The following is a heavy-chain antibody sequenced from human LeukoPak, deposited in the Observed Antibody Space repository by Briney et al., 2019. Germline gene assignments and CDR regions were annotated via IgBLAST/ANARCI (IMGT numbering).Heavy chain of an antibody. CDR1: GGTFSSYA. V-gene: IGHV1-69*04. J-gene: IGHJ4*02. CDR2: IIPIFDEA. Sequence: SVKVSCKASGGTFSSYAISWVRQAPGQGLEWMGRIIPIFDEAIYAQKFRGRVAITADKSTSTAYMELSSLRLEDTAVYYCERRPERWPQNHRTLDNWGQGTLVTVSS. D-gene: IGHD5-24*01. CDR3: ERRPERWPQNHRTLDN.